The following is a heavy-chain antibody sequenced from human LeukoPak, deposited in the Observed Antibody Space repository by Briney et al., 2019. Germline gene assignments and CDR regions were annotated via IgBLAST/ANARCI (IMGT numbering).Heavy chain of an antibody. CDR1: GGSISSSSYY. Sequence: PSETLSLTCTVSGGSISSSSYYWGWIRQPPGKGLEWIGSIYYSGSTYYNPSLKSRVTISVDTSKNQFSLKLSSVTAADTAVYYCARGEQQLVRSIDYWGQGTLVTVSS. D-gene: IGHD6-13*01. V-gene: IGHV4-39*01. CDR3: ARGEQQLVRSIDY. J-gene: IGHJ4*02. CDR2: IYYSGST.